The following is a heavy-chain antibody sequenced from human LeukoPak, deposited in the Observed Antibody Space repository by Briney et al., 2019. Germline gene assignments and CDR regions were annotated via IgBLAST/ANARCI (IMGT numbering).Heavy chain of an antibody. CDR2: IYYSGST. D-gene: IGHD3-22*01. Sequence: SQTLSLTCTVSGGSISSGGYYWSWIRQHPGKGLEWIGYIYYSGSTYYNPSLKSRVTISVDTSKNQFSLKLSSVTAADTAVYYCARGRAYDSSGYYGYYFDYWGQGTLVTVSS. J-gene: IGHJ4*02. CDR1: GGSISSGGYY. CDR3: ARGRAYDSSGYYGYYFDY. V-gene: IGHV4-31*03.